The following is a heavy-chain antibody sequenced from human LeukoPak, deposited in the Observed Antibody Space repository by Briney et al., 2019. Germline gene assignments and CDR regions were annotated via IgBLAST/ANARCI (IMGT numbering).Heavy chain of an antibody. Sequence: SETLSLTCAVYSVSFSGYYWSWIRQPPGKGLEWIGEINHSGSTNYNPSLKSRVTISVDTSKNQFSLKLSSVTAADTAVYYCARGRTPGLNSFTRKWLKAAAAMGWFDPWGQGTLVTVSS. CDR3: ARGRTPGLNSFTRKWLKAAAAMGWFDP. V-gene: IGHV4-34*01. CDR2: INHSGST. D-gene: IGHD6-13*01. CDR1: SVSFSGYY. J-gene: IGHJ5*02.